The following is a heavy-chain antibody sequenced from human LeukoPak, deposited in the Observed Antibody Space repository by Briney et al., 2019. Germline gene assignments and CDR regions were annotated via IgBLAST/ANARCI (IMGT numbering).Heavy chain of an antibody. CDR1: GYSISSGYY. V-gene: IGHV4-38-2*01. D-gene: IGHD3-3*01. J-gene: IGHJ4*02. CDR2: IYHSGST. Sequence: SETLSLTCAVPGYSISSGYYWGWIRQPPGKGLEWIGSIYHSGSTYYNPPLKSRVTISVDTSKNQFSLKLISVTAADTAVYYCARQVFGVVIIDVGFDYWGQGTLVTVSS. CDR3: ARQVFGVVIIDVGFDY.